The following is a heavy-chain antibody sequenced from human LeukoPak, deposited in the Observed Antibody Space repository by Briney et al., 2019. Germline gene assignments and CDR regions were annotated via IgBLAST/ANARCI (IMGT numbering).Heavy chain of an antibody. CDR1: GFTFSSYA. D-gene: IGHD3-10*01. CDR3: AKDWRPYCYGSGSYDY. Sequence: GGSLRLSCAASGFTFSSYAMSWVRQAPGKGLEWVSAISGSGGSTYYADSVKGRFTISRDNSKNTLYLQMNSLRAEDTAVYYCAKDWRPYCYGSGSYDYWGQGTLVTVSS. CDR2: ISGSGGST. J-gene: IGHJ4*02. V-gene: IGHV3-23*01.